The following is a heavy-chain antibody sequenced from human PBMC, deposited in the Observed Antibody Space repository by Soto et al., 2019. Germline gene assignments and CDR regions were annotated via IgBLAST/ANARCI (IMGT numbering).Heavy chain of an antibody. Sequence: PGESLKISCQASGYGFTSYWIAWVRQQPGKGLEWMGIVYPGDSDARYSSSFQGQVTMSADKSISTAYLQWSSLKASDTAMYYCAGGRIAAAGTLVFYYHYGMDVWGQGTTVTVSS. CDR2: VYPGDSDA. CDR3: AGGRIAAAGTLVFYYHYGMDV. J-gene: IGHJ6*02. V-gene: IGHV5-51*01. D-gene: IGHD6-13*01. CDR1: GYGFTSYW.